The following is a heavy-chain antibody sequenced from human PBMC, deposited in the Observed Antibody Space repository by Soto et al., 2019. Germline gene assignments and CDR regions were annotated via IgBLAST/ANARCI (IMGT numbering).Heavy chain of an antibody. CDR1: GGSISSGGYS. V-gene: IGHV4-30-2*01. CDR2: IYHSGST. J-gene: IGHJ4*02. Sequence: QLQLQESGSGLVKPSQTLSLTCAVSGGSISSGGYSWSWIRQPPGKGLEWIGYIYHSGSTYYNPSRKGRVTVSVDRSKNQFSLRLGSVPAADTAVYYCAAGGGLPRYSCGQGTLVTVSS. CDR3: AAGGGLPRYS. D-gene: IGHD5-12*01.